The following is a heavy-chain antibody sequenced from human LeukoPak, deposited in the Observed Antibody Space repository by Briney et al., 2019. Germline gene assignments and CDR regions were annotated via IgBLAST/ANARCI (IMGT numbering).Heavy chain of an antibody. J-gene: IGHJ5*01. CDR2: IKEDGSGI. V-gene: IGHV3-7*03. Sequence: PGGSLRLSCVVSGFTFSSYWMSWVRQAPGKGLEWVANIKEDGSGIYYVDSVEGRFTISRDNAKKSLYLQMNSLRVEDTAVYYCAKELRPGAFLEQFDSWGQGTLVTVSS. CDR1: GFTFSSYW. D-gene: IGHD3-3*01. CDR3: AKELRPGAFLEQFDS.